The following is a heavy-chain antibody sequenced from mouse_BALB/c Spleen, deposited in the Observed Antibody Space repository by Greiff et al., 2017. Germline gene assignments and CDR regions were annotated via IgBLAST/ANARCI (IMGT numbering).Heavy chain of an antibody. CDR2: IYPGDGDT. CDR3: ARGAGTGSYFDY. Sequence: VQLQQSGAELVRPGSSVKISCKASGYAFGSYWMNWVMQRPGQGLEWIGQIYPGDGDTNYHGKFKGKATLTADKSSSTAYMQLSSLTSEDSAVYFCARGAGTGSYFDYWGQGTTLTVSS. J-gene: IGHJ2*01. CDR1: GYAFGSYW. V-gene: IGHV1-80*01. D-gene: IGHD4-1*01.